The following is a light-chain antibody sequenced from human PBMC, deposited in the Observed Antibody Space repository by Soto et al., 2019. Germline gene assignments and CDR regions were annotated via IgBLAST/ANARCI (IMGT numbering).Light chain of an antibody. CDR1: QNINNY. V-gene: IGKV1-33*01. CDR3: QQGYSSPAT. CDR2: DAS. Sequence: DIQMTQSPSSLSASVGDRVTITCQASQNINNYLNWYQQKPGRAPKLLIYDASNLEAGVPSRFRGSGSGTDFTLTVNSLQAEDFATYYCQQGYSSPATFGQGTRLEIK. J-gene: IGKJ5*01.